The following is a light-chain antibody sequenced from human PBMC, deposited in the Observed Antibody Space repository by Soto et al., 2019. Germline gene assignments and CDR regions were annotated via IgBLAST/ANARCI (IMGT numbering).Light chain of an antibody. CDR1: SSDVGGYTY. J-gene: IGLJ3*02. V-gene: IGLV2-8*01. Sequence: QSVLTQPPSASGSPGQSVTISFTGTSSDVGGYTYVSWYQQHPGKAPKLMIYEVSKRPSGVPDRFSGSKSGNTASLTVSGLQAEDEADYYCSSYAGSNNFWVFGGGTKVTVL. CDR2: EVS. CDR3: SSYAGSNNFWV.